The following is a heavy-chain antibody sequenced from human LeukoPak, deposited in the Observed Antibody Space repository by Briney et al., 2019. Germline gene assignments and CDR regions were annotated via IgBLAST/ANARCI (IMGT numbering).Heavy chain of an antibody. D-gene: IGHD3-10*01. CDR2: ISGSGTTI. Sequence: SGGSLRLSCAGSGFTFSDYYMNWIRQAPGKGLEWVSYISGSGTTIYYPDSVKGRFTVSRDNANNALYLQMNSLTVDDTAVYYCARARYYGSGSYSGPIYYFDYWGQGTLVTVSS. CDR1: GFTFSDYY. J-gene: IGHJ4*02. V-gene: IGHV3-11*04. CDR3: ARARYYGSGSYSGPIYYFDY.